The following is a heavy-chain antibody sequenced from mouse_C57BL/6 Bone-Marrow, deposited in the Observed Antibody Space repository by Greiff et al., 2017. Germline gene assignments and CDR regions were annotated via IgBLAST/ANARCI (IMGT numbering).Heavy chain of an antibody. J-gene: IGHJ3*01. CDR3: ARGIYYYDPGFAY. D-gene: IGHD1-1*01. CDR2: IYPGSGST. Sequence: QVQLQQPGAELVKPGASVKMSCKASGYTFASYWITWVKQRPGQGLEWIGDIYPGSGSTNYNEKFKSKATLTVDTSSSTAYMQLSSLTSEDSAVYYCARGIYYYDPGFAYWGQGTLVTVSA. CDR1: GYTFASYW. V-gene: IGHV1-55*01.